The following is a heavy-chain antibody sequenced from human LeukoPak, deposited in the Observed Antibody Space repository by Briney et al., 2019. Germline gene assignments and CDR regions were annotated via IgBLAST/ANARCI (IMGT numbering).Heavy chain of an antibody. CDR3: ARVYYYDSSGYLVMPDY. CDR1: GGTFSSYA. Sequence: ASVEVSCKASGGTFSSYAISWVRQAPGQGLEWMGRIIPILGIANYAQKFQGRVTITADKSTSTAYMELSSLRSEDTAVYYCARVYYYDSSGYLVMPDYWGQGTLVTVSS. V-gene: IGHV1-69*04. CDR2: IIPILGIA. D-gene: IGHD3-22*01. J-gene: IGHJ4*02.